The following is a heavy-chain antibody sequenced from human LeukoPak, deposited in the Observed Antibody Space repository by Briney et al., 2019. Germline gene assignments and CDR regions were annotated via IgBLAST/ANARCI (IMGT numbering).Heavy chain of an antibody. Sequence: ASVKVSCKVSGYTLTELSMHWVRQAPGKGLEWMGGFDPEDGETIYAQKFQGRVTVTEDTSTDTAYMELSSLRSEDTAVYYCGTMRGNPGAFDIWGQGTMVTVSS. V-gene: IGHV1-24*01. CDR2: FDPEDGET. CDR1: GYTLTELS. CDR3: GTMRGNPGAFDI. J-gene: IGHJ3*02. D-gene: IGHD3-22*01.